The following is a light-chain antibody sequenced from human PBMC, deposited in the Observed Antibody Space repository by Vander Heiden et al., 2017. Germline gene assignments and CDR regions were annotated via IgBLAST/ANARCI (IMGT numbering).Light chain of an antibody. CDR2: GAS. V-gene: IGKV3-20*01. CDR1: QSVSSSY. J-gene: IGKJ3*01. CDR3: QQEGSPIFT. Sequence: EIVLTQSPGTLSLSPGERATLSCRASQSVSSSYLAWYQQKPGQAPRLLIYGASSRATGIPDRFSGSGSGTDFTLTISRLEPEDFAVYYCQQEGSPIFTFGHGTKVDIK.